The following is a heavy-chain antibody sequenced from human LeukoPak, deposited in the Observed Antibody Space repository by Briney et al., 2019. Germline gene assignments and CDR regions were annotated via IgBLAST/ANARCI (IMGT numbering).Heavy chain of an antibody. CDR2: ISSSGSTI. CDR3: ARDLLLIRRTPIYYDSSGGID. Sequence: PGGSLRLSCAASGFTFTSYSMNWVRQAPGKGLEWVSYISSSGSTIYYADSVKGRFTISRDNSKNTLYLQMNSLRAEDTAVYYCARDLLLIRRTPIYYDSSGGIDWGQGTLVTVSS. J-gene: IGHJ4*02. V-gene: IGHV3-48*01. CDR1: GFTFTSYS. D-gene: IGHD3-22*01.